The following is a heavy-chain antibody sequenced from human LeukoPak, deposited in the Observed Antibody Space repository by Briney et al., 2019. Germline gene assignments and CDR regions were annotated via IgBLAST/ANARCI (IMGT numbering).Heavy chain of an antibody. CDR2: ISYDVNEK. CDR1: GFTFSSYG. Sequence: GGSLRLSCAASGFTFSSYGMHWVRQAPGKGLEWVAVISYDVNEKYYVDSVKGRFTISRDNSENTLYLQMNSLRAEDTAVYYCAKDGGTSGYYAGCVDYWGQGTMVTVSS. V-gene: IGHV3-30*18. J-gene: IGHJ4*02. D-gene: IGHD3-22*01. CDR3: AKDGGTSGYYAGCVDY.